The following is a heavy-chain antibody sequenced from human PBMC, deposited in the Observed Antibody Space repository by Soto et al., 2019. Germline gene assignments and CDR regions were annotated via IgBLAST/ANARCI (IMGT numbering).Heavy chain of an antibody. Sequence: ETLSLTCTVSGASISGFYWSWIRKSAGKGLEWIGHIYATGTTDYNPSLKSRVMMSVDTSKKQFSLKLRSVTAADTAVYYCVRDGTKTLRAWFDPWGQGISVTVYS. CDR2: IYATGTT. V-gene: IGHV4-4*07. CDR1: GASISGFY. J-gene: IGHJ5*02. D-gene: IGHD1-1*01. CDR3: VRDGTKTLRAWFDP.